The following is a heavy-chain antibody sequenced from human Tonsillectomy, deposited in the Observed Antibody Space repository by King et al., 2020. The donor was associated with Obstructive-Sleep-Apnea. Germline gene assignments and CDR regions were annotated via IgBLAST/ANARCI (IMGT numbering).Heavy chain of an antibody. Sequence: VQLVESGGGLVQPGRSLRLSCAASGFTFDDYAMHWVRQAPGKGREWVSGISWNSGSIGYADSVKGRFTISRDNAKNSLYLQMNSLRAEDTALYYCAKVGQFDYWGQGTLVTVSS. CDR2: ISWNSGSI. CDR1: GFTFDDYA. J-gene: IGHJ4*02. CDR3: AKVGQFDY. V-gene: IGHV3-9*01.